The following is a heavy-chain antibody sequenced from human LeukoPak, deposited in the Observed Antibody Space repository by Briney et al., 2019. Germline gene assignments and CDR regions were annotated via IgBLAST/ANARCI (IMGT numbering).Heavy chain of an antibody. J-gene: IGHJ4*02. V-gene: IGHV3-7*03. CDR3: AREDGDYHV. CDR2: IHQDGNEK. CDR1: GFTFSTYW. D-gene: IGHD4-17*01. Sequence: GSPRLSCAASGFTFSTYWMSWVRQAPGKGLEWVANIHQDGNEKYHVDSVKGRFTISRDNARNSLYLQMNSLRAEDTALYYCAREDGDYHVWGQGTLVTVSS.